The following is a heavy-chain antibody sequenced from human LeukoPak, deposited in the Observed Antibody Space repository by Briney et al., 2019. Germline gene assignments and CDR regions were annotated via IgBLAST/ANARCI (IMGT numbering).Heavy chain of an antibody. J-gene: IGHJ4*02. Sequence: ASVKVSCKASGYTFTDYYIHWVRQTPGQGLEWMGRINPNSGGTNYAQKFQGRVTMTRDKSISTAYMELRRLRSDDTAVYYCARDFERPDYWGQGTLVTVSS. CDR3: ARDFERPDY. V-gene: IGHV1-2*06. CDR2: INPNSGGT. CDR1: GYTFTDYY.